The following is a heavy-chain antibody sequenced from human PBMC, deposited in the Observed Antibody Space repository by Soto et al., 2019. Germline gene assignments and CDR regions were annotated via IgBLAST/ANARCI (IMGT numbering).Heavy chain of an antibody. D-gene: IGHD3-3*01. CDR2: INPNSGGT. J-gene: IGHJ6*02. V-gene: IGHV1-2*04. Sequence: QVQLVQSGAEVKKPGASVKVSCKASGYTFTGYYMHWVRQAPGQGLEWMGWINPNSGGTNYAQKIQGWVPMTRDTSISTAYMELSRLRSDDTAVYYCAGDMETYYYYGMDVWGQGTTVTVSS. CDR1: GYTFTGYY. CDR3: AGDMETYYYYGMDV.